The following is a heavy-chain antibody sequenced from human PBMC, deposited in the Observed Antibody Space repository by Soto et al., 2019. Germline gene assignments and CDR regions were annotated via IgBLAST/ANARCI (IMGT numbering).Heavy chain of an antibody. CDR2: INQDGIEK. J-gene: IGHJ4*02. Sequence: GGSLRLSGAACGFTFSTYGMDWVRQTPGKGLEWVANINQDGIEKNYVDSVKGRLTIYRDNAKNSLYLQMSSLTAEDSALYYCSSSLNSLGQGTLVALSS. CDR3: SSSLNS. V-gene: IGHV3-7*01. CDR1: GFTFSTYG.